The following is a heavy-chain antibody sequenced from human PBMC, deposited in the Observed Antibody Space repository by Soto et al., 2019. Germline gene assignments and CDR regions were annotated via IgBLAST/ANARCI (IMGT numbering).Heavy chain of an antibody. CDR3: ARVKTFYDILTSSYAINYFDY. CDR2: IYAGGNT. V-gene: IGHV3-53*01. J-gene: IGHJ4*02. Sequence: VGFLRLWFAASVFSVTRKDLTWVLQAPGKGVEGVSVIYAGGNTYYPDSVKGRFTISSDNSKNTLFLQMNNLRAEDTAVYYCARVKTFYDILTSSYAINYFDYWGQETRVSDSS. D-gene: IGHD3-9*01. CDR1: VFSVTRKD.